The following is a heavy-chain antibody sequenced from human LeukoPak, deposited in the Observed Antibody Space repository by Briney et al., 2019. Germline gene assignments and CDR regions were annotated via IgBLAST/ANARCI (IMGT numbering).Heavy chain of an antibody. V-gene: IGHV3-23*01. CDR3: ARDRYCVSTNCPYDC. D-gene: IGHD2-2*01. J-gene: IGHJ4*02. CDR1: GFTSSDYT. CDR2: ISVSDDST. Sequence: GGSLRLSCAASGFTSSDYTMNWVHQSPGKGLEWVSGISVSDDSTYYADSVKGRFTISRDTSNNMLHLQMNSLRAEDTAVYCCARDRYCVSTNCPYDCWGQGTPVTVSS.